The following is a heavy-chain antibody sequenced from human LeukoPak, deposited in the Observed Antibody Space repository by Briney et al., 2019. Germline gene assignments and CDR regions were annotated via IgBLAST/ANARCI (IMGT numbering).Heavy chain of an antibody. CDR2: ISAYNGNT. J-gene: IGHJ4*02. CDR1: GYTFTSYG. V-gene: IGHV1-18*01. CDR3: ARSHSYGDYGNIDY. D-gene: IGHD4-17*01. Sequence: ASVTVSCTASGYTFTSYGISWVRQAPGQGLEWMGWISAYNGNTNYAQKLQGRVTMTTDTSTSTAYMELRSLRSDDTAVYYCARSHSYGDYGNIDYWGQGTLVTVSS.